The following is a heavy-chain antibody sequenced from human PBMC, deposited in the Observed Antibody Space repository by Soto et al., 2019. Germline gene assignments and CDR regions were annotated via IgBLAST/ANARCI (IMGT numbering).Heavy chain of an antibody. CDR3: ARATWMATVVKGSDY. CDR2: IIPIFGTA. D-gene: IGHD4-17*01. J-gene: IGHJ4*02. Sequence: SVKVSCKASGGTFSSYAISWVRQAPGQGLEWMGGIIPIFGTANYAQKFQGRVTITADKSTSTAYMELSSLRSEDTAVYYCARATWMATVVKGSDYQGQGSLVTVSS. V-gene: IGHV1-69*06. CDR1: GGTFSSYA.